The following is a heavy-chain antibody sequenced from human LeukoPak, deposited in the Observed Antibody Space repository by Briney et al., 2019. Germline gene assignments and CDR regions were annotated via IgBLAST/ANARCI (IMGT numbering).Heavy chain of an antibody. CDR3: ARTGGYSGGYYY. Sequence: GGSLRLSCAASGFTFSDYWMIWVRQAPGKGLEWVANIRQDGSEKDYVDSVKGRFTISRDNAKNSLYLQMDSLRVKDTPVYYCARTGGYSGGYYYWGQGTLVTASS. V-gene: IGHV3-7*03. CDR2: IRQDGSEK. CDR1: GFTFSDYW. D-gene: IGHD3-22*01. J-gene: IGHJ4*02.